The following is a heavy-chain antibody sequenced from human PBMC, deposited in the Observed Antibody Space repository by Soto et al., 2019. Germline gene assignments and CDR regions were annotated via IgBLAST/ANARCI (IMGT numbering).Heavy chain of an antibody. CDR2: ISGTGRST. CDR3: AKGNTSGWYFFDY. J-gene: IGHJ4*02. V-gene: IGHV3-23*01. Sequence: TGGSLRLSCEASGFTFSDCAMSWVRQAPGKGLEWVSGISGTGRSTFYADSVKDRFTISRDNSKNTVYLQMTSLRAEDTAVYYCAKGNTSGWYFFDYWGQGTLVTVSS. CDR1: GFTFSDCA. D-gene: IGHD6-19*01.